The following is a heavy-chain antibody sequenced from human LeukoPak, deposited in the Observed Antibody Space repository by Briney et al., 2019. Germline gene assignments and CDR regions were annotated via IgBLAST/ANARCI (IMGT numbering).Heavy chain of an antibody. Sequence: GGSLRLSCAASGFTFSSYAMHWVRQAPGKGLEWVAVISYDGSNKYYADSVKGRFTISRDNSKNTLYLQMNSLRAEDTAVYYCAREGGVTMVREEAFDIWGQGTMVTVSS. D-gene: IGHD3-10*01. CDR2: ISYDGSNK. CDR1: GFTFSSYA. CDR3: AREGGVTMVREEAFDI. V-gene: IGHV3-30-3*01. J-gene: IGHJ3*02.